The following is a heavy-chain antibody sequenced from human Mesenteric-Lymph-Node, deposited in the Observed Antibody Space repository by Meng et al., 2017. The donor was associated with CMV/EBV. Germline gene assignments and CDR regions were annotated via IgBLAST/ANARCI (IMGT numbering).Heavy chain of an antibody. CDR1: GGSISSYY. CDR3: ARGRADRIGTYYGMDV. Sequence: SESLSLTCTVSGGSISSYYWSWIRQPPGKGLEWIGYIYYSGSTNYNPSLKSRVTISVDTSKNQFSLKLSSVTAADTAVYYCARGRADRIGTYYGMDVWGQGTTVTVSS. V-gene: IGHV4-59*01. CDR2: IYYSGST. J-gene: IGHJ6*02. D-gene: IGHD3-22*01.